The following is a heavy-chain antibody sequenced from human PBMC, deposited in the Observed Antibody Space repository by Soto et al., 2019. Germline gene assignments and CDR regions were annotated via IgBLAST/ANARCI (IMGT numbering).Heavy chain of an antibody. Sequence: ETLSLTCIVSGESISISSYYWGCIRQPPGKGFEWIGSIYYSGRTYYNPSFKSRVTISIDTSKNQFSLKLSSVTATDTAVYYCARQRTTVVTQAYFDHWGQGALVTVSS. V-gene: IGHV4-39*01. J-gene: IGHJ4*02. CDR3: ARQRTTVVTQAYFDH. CDR2: IYYSGRT. D-gene: IGHD2-21*02. CDR1: GESISISSYY.